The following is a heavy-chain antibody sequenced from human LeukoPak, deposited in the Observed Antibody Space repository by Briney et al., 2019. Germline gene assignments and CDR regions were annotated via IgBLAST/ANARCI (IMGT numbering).Heavy chain of an antibody. CDR2: IIPILGIA. CDR1: GGTFSSYA. D-gene: IGHD5-18*01. Sequence: ASVKVSCKASGGTFSSYAISWVRQAPGQGLEWMGRIIPILGIANYAQKFQGRVTITADKSTSTAYMELSSLRSEDTAVYYCARGRTDTAMPHAFDIWGQGTMVTVSS. J-gene: IGHJ3*02. CDR3: ARGRTDTAMPHAFDI. V-gene: IGHV1-69*04.